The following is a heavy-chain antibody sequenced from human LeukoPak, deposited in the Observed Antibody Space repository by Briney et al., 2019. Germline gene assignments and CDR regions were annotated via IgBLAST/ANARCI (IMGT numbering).Heavy chain of an antibody. D-gene: IGHD1-26*01. V-gene: IGHV4-39*01. J-gene: IGHJ4*02. CDR2: IYYGGST. CDR1: GDSISSDIYS. CDR3: ARLYSGSYYERDY. Sequence: PSETLSLTCTVSGDSISSDIYSWGWIRQPPGKGLEWIGTIYYGGSTYYNPSHKSRVTISVDTSKNQFSLNLSSVTAADTAVYYCARLYSGSYYERDYWGQGTLVTVSS.